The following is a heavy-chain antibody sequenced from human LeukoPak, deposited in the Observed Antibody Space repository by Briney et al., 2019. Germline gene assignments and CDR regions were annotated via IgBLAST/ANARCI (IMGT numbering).Heavy chain of an antibody. V-gene: IGHV3-7*01. Sequence: PGGSLRLSCATSGFTLSTYWMSWVRQAPGKGPEWVANIRHDGSEKNYVDSVKGRFTISRDNAKNSLYLQINRLRAEDTAVYYCARDHGGYSYGPGRNTYYFDYWGQGTLVTVSS. D-gene: IGHD5-18*01. CDR3: ARDHGGYSYGPGRNTYYFDY. CDR1: GFTLSTYW. J-gene: IGHJ4*02. CDR2: IRHDGSEK.